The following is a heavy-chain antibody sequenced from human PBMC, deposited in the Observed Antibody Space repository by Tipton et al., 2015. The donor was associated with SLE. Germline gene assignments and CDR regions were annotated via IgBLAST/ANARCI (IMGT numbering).Heavy chain of an antibody. CDR3: ARGGVGGYDYFDH. CDR2: ITYSGST. CDR1: GGSVYSDDHY. J-gene: IGHJ4*02. D-gene: IGHD5-12*01. Sequence: TLSLTCSVSGGSVYSDDHYWSWIRQLPGKGLEWIGHITYSGSTKYNPSLKSRVSISVDTSKNHFSLKLSSVTAADTAVYYCARGGVGGYDYFDHWGQGTLVTVSS. V-gene: IGHV4-31*03.